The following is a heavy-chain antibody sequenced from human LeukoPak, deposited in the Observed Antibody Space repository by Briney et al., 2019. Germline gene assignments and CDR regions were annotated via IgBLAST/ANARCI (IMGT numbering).Heavy chain of an antibody. CDR3: ATYFQWFVAPNWFDP. CDR1: GYTLTELS. J-gene: IGHJ5*02. Sequence: GASVKVSCKVSGYTLTELSMHWVRQAPGKGLEWMGGFDPEDGETIYAQKSQGRVTMTEDTSTDTAYMELSSLRSEDTAVYYCATYFQWFVAPNWFDPWGQGTLVTISS. V-gene: IGHV1-24*01. CDR2: FDPEDGET. D-gene: IGHD3-9*01.